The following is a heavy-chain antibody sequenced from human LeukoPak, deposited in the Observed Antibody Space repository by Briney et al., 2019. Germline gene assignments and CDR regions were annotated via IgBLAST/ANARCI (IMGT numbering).Heavy chain of an antibody. J-gene: IGHJ6*04. CDR1: GFTFSSYS. Sequence: GSLRLSCAASGFTFSSYSMNWVRQAPGKGLEWIGEINHSGSTNYNPSLKSRVTISVDTSKNQFSLKLSSVTAADTAVYYCARDVLRYFDWTGRDVWGKGTTVTVSS. CDR2: INHSGST. CDR3: ARDVLRYFDWTGRDV. V-gene: IGHV4-34*01. D-gene: IGHD3-9*01.